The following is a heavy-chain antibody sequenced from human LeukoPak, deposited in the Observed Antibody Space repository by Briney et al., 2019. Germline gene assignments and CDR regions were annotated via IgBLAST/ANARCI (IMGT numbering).Heavy chain of an antibody. J-gene: IGHJ2*01. V-gene: IGHV1-18*01. Sequence: ASVKVSCKASGYTFTSYGISWVRQAPGQGLEWMGWISAYNGNTNYAQKLQGRVTMTTDTSTSTAYMELRSLRSDDTAVYYCARSVTMVRGVIGSWWYFDLWGRGTLVTVSS. CDR3: ARSVTMVRGVIGSWWYFDL. D-gene: IGHD3-10*01. CDR1: GYTFTSYG. CDR2: ISAYNGNT.